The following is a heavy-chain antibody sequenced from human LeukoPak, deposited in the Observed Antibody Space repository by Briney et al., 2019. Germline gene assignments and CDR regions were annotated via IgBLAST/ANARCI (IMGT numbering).Heavy chain of an antibody. D-gene: IGHD5-24*01. V-gene: IGHV4-59*01. CDR1: GCSISNYYY. J-gene: IGHJ4*02. CDR2: VYYTGST. CDR3: ARGAMATTPFFDY. Sequence: AETLCLTCPVSGCSISNYYYWSWIRQPAGEGLEGIGYVYYTGSTNFNPSLKSRVTMSLDTSRNQFSLKLTSLTAADTAVYYCARGAMATTPFFDYWGQGTLVTVSS.